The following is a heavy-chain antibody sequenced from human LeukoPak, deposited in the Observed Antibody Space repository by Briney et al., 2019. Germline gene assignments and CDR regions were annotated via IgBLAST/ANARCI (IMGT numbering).Heavy chain of an antibody. D-gene: IGHD5-18*01. CDR1: GFTFSGYE. CDR2: ISSGGSTI. J-gene: IGHJ4*02. CDR3: ARDRRYSYGLGGDY. V-gene: IGHV3-48*03. Sequence: GGSLRLSCAASGFTFSGYEMNWVRQAPGKGLEWVSYISSGGSTIYYADSVKGRFTISRDNAKNSLYLQMNSLRAEDTAVYYCARDRRYSYGLGGDYWGQGALVTVSS.